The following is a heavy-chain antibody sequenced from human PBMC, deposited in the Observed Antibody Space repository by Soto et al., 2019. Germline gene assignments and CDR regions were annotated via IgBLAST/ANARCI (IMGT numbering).Heavy chain of an antibody. V-gene: IGHV3-30*18. J-gene: IGHJ1*01. CDR2: ISHDGSKK. CDR3: AKGVPGIAVAGTGYFQH. CDR1: GFSFSTYG. D-gene: IGHD6-19*01. Sequence: PGGSLRLSCAASGFSFSTYGMHWVRQAPGKGLEWVAGISHDGSKKNYVDSVKGRFTISRDNSKNTLYLEMNSLRAEDTAVYFCAKGVPGIAVAGTGYFQHWGQGTLVTVSS.